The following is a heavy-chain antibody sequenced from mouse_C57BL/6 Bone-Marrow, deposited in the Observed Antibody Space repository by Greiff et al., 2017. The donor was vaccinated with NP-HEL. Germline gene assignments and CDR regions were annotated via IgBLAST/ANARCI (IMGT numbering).Heavy chain of an antibody. J-gene: IGHJ3*01. CDR3: ASLLLRFAWFAY. V-gene: IGHV14-2*01. D-gene: IGHD1-1*01. Sequence: EVQLQQSGAELVKPGASVKLSCTASGFNIKDYYMHWVKQRTEQGLEWIGRIDPEDGETKYDTKFQGKATITADTSSNTAYLPLSSLTSEDTAVYYCASLLLRFAWFAYWGQGTLVTVSA. CDR2: IDPEDGET. CDR1: GFNIKDYY.